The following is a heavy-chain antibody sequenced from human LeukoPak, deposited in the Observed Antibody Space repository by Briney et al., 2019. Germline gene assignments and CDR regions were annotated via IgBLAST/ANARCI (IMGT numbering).Heavy chain of an antibody. D-gene: IGHD4-17*01. CDR2: INSDGSST. V-gene: IGHV3-74*01. CDR3: ARHGAHDAFDI. CDR1: GFTFSSYW. J-gene: IGHJ3*02. Sequence: GGSLRLACAASGFTFSSYWMHWVRQAPGKGLVWVSRINSDGSSTSYADSVKGRFTISRDNAKNTLYLQMHSLRAEDTAVYYCARHGAHDAFDIWGQGTMVTVS.